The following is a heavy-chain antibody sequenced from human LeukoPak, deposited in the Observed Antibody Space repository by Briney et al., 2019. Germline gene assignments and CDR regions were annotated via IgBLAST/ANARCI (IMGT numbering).Heavy chain of an antibody. CDR3: ARVERLRLGELSAPWAMDV. V-gene: IGHV3-48*03. Sequence: PGGSLRLSCAAYGFTFSSYEIQWVRQAPGKGLEWISYGSQSGATTYFADSVKGRFIISRDNAKNSLYMQMNSLRAEDTAVYYCARVERLRLGELSAPWAMDVWGQGTTVTVSS. J-gene: IGHJ6*02. CDR1: GFTFSSYE. CDR2: GSQSGATT. D-gene: IGHD3-16*02.